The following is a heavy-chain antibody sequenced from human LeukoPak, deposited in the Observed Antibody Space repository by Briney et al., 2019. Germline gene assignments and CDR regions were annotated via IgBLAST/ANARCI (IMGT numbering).Heavy chain of an antibody. CDR3: AKHLTYYYDSSGHRGAFDI. D-gene: IGHD3-22*01. V-gene: IGHV3-23*01. CDR1: GFTFISYA. CDR2: ISGGGSST. Sequence: GGSLRLSCAASGFTFISYAMSWVRQAPGKGLEWVSLISGGGSSTCYADSVKGRFTISRDNSKNTLYLQMNSLRAEDTAVYYCAKHLTYYYDSSGHRGAFDIWGQGTMVTVSS. J-gene: IGHJ3*02.